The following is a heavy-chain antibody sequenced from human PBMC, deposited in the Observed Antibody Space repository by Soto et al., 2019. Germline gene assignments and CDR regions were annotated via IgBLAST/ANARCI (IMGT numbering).Heavy chain of an antibody. CDR1: GGSISSGGYY. Sequence: SETLSLTCTVSGGSISSGGYYWSWIRQHPGKGLEWIGYIYYSGSTYYNPSLKSRVTISVDTSKNQFSLKLSSVTAADTAVYYCARLYYYILTGYPIGSPQFDPWGQGTLVTVSX. CDR3: ARLYYYILTGYPIGSPQFDP. CDR2: IYYSGST. D-gene: IGHD3-9*01. J-gene: IGHJ5*02. V-gene: IGHV4-39*01.